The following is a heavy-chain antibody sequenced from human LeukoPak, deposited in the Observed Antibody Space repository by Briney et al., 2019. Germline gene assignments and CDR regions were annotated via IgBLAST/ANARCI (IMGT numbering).Heavy chain of an antibody. V-gene: IGHV3-7*01. CDR1: GFTFSSYW. Sequence: GGSLRLSCAASGFTFSSYWMSWVRQAPGKGLEWVANIKQDGSEKYYVDSVKGRFTISRDNAKNSLFLQMNSLRAEDTAIYYCAKRKYSDSDLRAFDIWGQGTMVTVSS. CDR3: AKRKYSDSDLRAFDI. D-gene: IGHD5-12*01. J-gene: IGHJ3*02. CDR2: IKQDGSEK.